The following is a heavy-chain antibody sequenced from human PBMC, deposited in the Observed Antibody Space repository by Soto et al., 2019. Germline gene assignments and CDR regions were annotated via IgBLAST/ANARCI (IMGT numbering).Heavy chain of an antibody. CDR1: GYTFTNFA. CDR3: ARGGAARHLDS. V-gene: IGHV1-18*01. Sequence: ASVKVSCRTSGYTFTNFALSWVRQAPGQGLEWIGFVSANNGFTHFARKFQGRVSVKTDTSTSTVYLDLRSLSSDDTAVYYCARGGAARHLDSWGQGTPVTVSS. CDR2: VSANNGFT. D-gene: IGHD6-6*01. J-gene: IGHJ5*01.